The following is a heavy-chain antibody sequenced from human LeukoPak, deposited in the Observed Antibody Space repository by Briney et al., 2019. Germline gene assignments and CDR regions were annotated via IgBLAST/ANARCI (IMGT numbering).Heavy chain of an antibody. V-gene: IGHV1-69*05. CDR1: GGTCSSYA. Sequence: SVKVSCKASGGTCSSYAISWVRQAPGQGLEWMGGIIPIFGTANYAQKFQGRVTITTDESTSTAYMELSSLRSEDTAVYYCARPRIAAYAFDIWGQGTMVTVSS. D-gene: IGHD6-13*01. CDR2: IIPIFGTA. CDR3: ARPRIAAYAFDI. J-gene: IGHJ3*02.